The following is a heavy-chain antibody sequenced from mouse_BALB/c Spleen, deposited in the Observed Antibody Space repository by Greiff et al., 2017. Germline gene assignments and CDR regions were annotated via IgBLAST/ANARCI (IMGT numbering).Heavy chain of an antibody. Sequence: VKLMESGPGLVAPSQSLSITCTVSGFSLTSYGVHWVRQPPGKGLEWLGVIWAGGSTNYNSALMSRLSISKDNSKSQVFLKMNSLQTDDTAMYYCAREDGNYFYYAMDYWGQGTSVTVSS. CDR2: IWAGGST. CDR3: AREDGNYFYYAMDY. D-gene: IGHD2-1*01. J-gene: IGHJ4*01. V-gene: IGHV2-9*02. CDR1: GFSLTSYG.